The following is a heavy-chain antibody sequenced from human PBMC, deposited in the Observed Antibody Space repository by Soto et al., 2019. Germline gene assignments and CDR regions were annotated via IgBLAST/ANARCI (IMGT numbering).Heavy chain of an antibody. Sequence: QVQLQESGPGLVKPSGTLSLTCAVSGGSISSSNWWSWVRQPPGKGLEWIGELYHSGSTNYNPSLQSRVTISVDKSKNQFSLKLSSVTAADTAVYYCAREKDVAGYFDYWGQGTLVTVSS. CDR3: AREKDVAGYFDY. D-gene: IGHD6-19*01. J-gene: IGHJ4*02. V-gene: IGHV4-4*02. CDR1: GGSISSSNW. CDR2: LYHSGST.